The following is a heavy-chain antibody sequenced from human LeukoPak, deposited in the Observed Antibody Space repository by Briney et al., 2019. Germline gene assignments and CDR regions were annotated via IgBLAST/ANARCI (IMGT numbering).Heavy chain of an antibody. CDR2: IKHDGSEK. D-gene: IGHD4-17*01. CDR3: VRDINGGLRNYYYCAMDV. CDR1: GFTFSSYW. J-gene: IGHJ6*02. V-gene: IGHV3-7*05. Sequence: GGSLRLSCAGSGFTFSSYWMSWVRQAPGKGLEWVANIKHDGSEKYYVDSVKGRFTISRDNAQNSLFLQMNSLRAEDTAVYYCVRDINGGLRNYYYCAMDVWGQGTTVTVSS.